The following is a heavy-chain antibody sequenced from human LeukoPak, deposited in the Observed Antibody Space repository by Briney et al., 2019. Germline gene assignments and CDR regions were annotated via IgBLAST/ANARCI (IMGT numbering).Heavy chain of an antibody. J-gene: IGHJ5*02. CDR1: GGSISSYY. CDR3: ARDRNNWFDP. CDR2: IYYSGST. Sequence: SETLSLTCTVSGGSISSYYWSWIRQPPGKGLEWIGYIYYSGSTNHNPSLKSRVTISVDTSKNQFSLKLSSVTAADTAVYYCARDRNNWFDPWGQGTLVTVSS. V-gene: IGHV4-59*01.